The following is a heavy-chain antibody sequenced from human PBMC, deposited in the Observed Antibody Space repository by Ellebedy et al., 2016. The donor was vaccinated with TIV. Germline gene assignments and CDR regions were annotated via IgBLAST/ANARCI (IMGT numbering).Heavy chain of an antibody. CDR1: GFTFSSYS. V-gene: IGHV3-21*04. Sequence: GESLKISXAASGFTFSSYSMNWVRQAPGKGLEWVSSISSSSSYIYYADSVKGRFTIPRDNARNSLYLQMNSLRAEDTAVYYCAREGPLAYCGGDCTNADDYWGQGTLVTVSS. CDR3: AREGPLAYCGGDCTNADDY. J-gene: IGHJ4*02. CDR2: ISSSSSYI. D-gene: IGHD2-21*02.